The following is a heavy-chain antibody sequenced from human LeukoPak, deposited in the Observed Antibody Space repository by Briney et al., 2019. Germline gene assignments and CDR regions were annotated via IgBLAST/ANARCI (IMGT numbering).Heavy chain of an antibody. CDR3: ARDPYSGSYGDYYYYYMDV. Sequence: GGSLRLSCAASGFSFSTYNMNWVRQAPGKGLEWVSSITTSSTYIYYADSVKGRFTISRADAMNSLYLQMNSLRAEDTAVYYCARDPYSGSYGDYYYYYMDVWGKGTTVTISS. CDR1: GFSFSTYN. J-gene: IGHJ6*03. CDR2: ITTSSTYI. D-gene: IGHD1-26*01. V-gene: IGHV3-21*01.